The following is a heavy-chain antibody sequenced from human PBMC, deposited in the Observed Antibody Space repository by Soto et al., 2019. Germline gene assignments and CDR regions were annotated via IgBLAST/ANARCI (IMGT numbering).Heavy chain of an antibody. CDR2: IYYSVST. V-gene: IGHV4-59*01. CDR3: ARVTGGSYRSNDAFDI. Sequence: SETLSLTCTVSGGSISSYYWSWIRQPPGKGLEWIGYIYYSVSTNYNPSLKSRVTISVDTSKNQFSLKLSSVTAADTAVYYCARVTGGSYRSNDAFDIWGQGTMVTVSS. J-gene: IGHJ3*02. D-gene: IGHD1-26*01. CDR1: GGSISSYY.